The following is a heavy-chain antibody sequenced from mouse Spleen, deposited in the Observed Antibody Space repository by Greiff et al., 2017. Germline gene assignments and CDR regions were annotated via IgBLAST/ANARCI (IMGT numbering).Heavy chain of an antibody. V-gene: IGHV1-7*01. CDR2: INPSTGYT. J-gene: IGHJ4*01. D-gene: IGHD1-2*01. CDR3: APLLRLPSYYAMDY. Sequence: QVQLQQSGAELAKPGASVKMSCKASGYTFTSYWMHWVKQRPGQGLEWIGYINPSTGYTEYNQKFKDKATLTADKSSSTAYMQLSSLTSEDSAVYYCAPLLRLPSYYAMDYWGQGTSVTVSS. CDR1: GYTFTSYW.